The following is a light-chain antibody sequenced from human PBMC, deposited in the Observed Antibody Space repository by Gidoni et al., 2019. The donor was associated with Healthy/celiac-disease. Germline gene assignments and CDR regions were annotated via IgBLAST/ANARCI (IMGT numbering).Light chain of an antibody. J-gene: IGKJ3*01. CDR3: QQRSHWPPFT. Sequence: EIVLTQSPATLSLSPGERATLSCRASQSVSSYLAWYQQKPGQAPRLLIYDASNRATGIPARFSGSGSGTDFTLTISCLEPEDFAVYYCQQRSHWPPFTFGPGTKVDIK. V-gene: IGKV3-11*01. CDR2: DAS. CDR1: QSVSSY.